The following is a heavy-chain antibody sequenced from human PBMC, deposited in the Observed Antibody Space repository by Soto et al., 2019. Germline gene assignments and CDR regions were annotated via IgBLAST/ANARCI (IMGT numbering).Heavy chain of an antibody. D-gene: IGHD6-13*01. Sequence: WSLRLSCAASGFTFSSYAMHWVRQAPGKGLEWVAVISYDGSNKYYADSVKGRFTISRDNSKNTLYLQMNSLRAEDTAVYYCARDMTSSPLFDYWGQGTLVTVSS. J-gene: IGHJ4*02. CDR2: ISYDGSNK. CDR3: ARDMTSSPLFDY. CDR1: GFTFSSYA. V-gene: IGHV3-30-3*01.